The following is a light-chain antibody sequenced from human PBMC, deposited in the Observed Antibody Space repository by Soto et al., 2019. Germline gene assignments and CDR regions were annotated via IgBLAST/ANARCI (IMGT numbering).Light chain of an antibody. Sequence: DIQMTQSPSTLSASVGDRVTITCRASQSITTWLAWYQQKPGEDPRLLVYQASSLQSGVPSRFSGSGSGTEFTLTINSLQPDDFATYYCQQYNTYYPYTFGQGTRLEIK. V-gene: IGKV1-5*03. CDR2: QAS. CDR1: QSITTW. CDR3: QQYNTYYPYT. J-gene: IGKJ2*01.